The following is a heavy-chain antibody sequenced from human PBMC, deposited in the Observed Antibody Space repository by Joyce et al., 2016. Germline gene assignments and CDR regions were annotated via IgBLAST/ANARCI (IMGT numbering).Heavy chain of an antibody. Sequence: QLQLQESGSGLVKPSQTLSLTCAVSGASVSSGGYSWSWIRQPPGKGLEWIGYIYHNASTYYNPSLNSRVTISVDRSTNQFSLKLASVTAADTAVYYCASGFNFKGRSFFDYWGQGALVTVSS. J-gene: IGHJ4*02. D-gene: IGHD3-10*01. CDR1: GASVSSGGYS. CDR3: ASGFNFKGRSFFDY. V-gene: IGHV4-30-2*01. CDR2: IYHNAST.